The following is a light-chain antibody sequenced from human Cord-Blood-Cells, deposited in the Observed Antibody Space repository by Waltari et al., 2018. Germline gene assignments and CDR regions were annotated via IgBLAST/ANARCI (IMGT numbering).Light chain of an antibody. CDR3: CSYAGSSTYV. CDR1: RSDVGVHNL. J-gene: IGLJ1*01. V-gene: IGLV2-23*02. CDR2: EVS. Sequence: QSVLTHPASVPGPPGQSIPISCTGTRSDVGVHNLVSWYQQHPGKAPKLMIYEVSKRPSGVSNRFSGSKSGNTASLTISGLQAEDEADYYCCSYAGSSTYVFGTGTKVTVL.